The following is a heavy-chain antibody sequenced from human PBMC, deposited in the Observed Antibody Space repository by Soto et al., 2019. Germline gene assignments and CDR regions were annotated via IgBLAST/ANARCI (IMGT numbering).Heavy chain of an antibody. CDR3: AKTRSLSDFYYGMEV. CDR2: ISGSGHSK. J-gene: IGHJ6*02. Sequence: EVQLLESGGGLVQPGGSLTLSCAASGFSFSSHAMSWVRQAPGEGLEWVSGISGSGHSKYYADSVKGRFTISRDNSKNTLGLQMNSLRVEDTDVYYCAKTRSLSDFYYGMEVWGQGTTVTVYS. V-gene: IGHV3-23*01. CDR1: GFSFSSHA.